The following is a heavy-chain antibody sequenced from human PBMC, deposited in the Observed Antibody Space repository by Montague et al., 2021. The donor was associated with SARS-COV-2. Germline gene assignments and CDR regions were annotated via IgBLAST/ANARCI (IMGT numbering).Heavy chain of an antibody. D-gene: IGHD3-16*01. J-gene: IGHJ6*02. V-gene: IGHV3-23*01. CDR1: GFSFAGYA. Sequence: SLRLSLSASGFSFAGYALSWVRQAPGQGLEWVSGISGGGASTYYGDSVQGRFTISRDNSKNTVYLQMNSLRAEDTAVYYCAKHSAFHPYYCDMHAGGQGTTVTVSS. CDR2: ISGGGAST. CDR3: AKHSAFHPYYCDMHA.